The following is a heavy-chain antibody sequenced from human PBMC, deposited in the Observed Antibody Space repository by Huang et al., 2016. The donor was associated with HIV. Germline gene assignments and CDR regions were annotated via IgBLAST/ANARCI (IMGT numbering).Heavy chain of an antibody. J-gene: IGHJ4*02. Sequence: EVQLVESGGGLVKPGGSLRLSCAASGFTFNTYSMNWVGQAPGKGLEWVSSISSSSNYIYYADSVKGRFTISRDNAKNSLYLQMNSLRAEDTAVYYCARDHSSWYSDYWGQGTLVTVSS. D-gene: IGHD6-13*01. CDR1: GFTFNTYS. CDR2: ISSSSNYI. V-gene: IGHV3-21*01. CDR3: ARDHSSWYSDY.